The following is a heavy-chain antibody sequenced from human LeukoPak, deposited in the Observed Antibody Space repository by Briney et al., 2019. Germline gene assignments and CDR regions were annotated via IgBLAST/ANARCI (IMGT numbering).Heavy chain of an antibody. D-gene: IGHD2-2*01. V-gene: IGHV3-23*01. J-gene: IGHJ5*02. CDR3: AKDRHAPGRYCSSTICFPFDP. CDR2: ISGSGSST. Sequence: GGSLRLSCAASGFTFSSYDMSWVRQAPGKGLEWVSGISGSGSSTYYADSVKGRFTISRDNSKSTLYLQMNSLRAEDTAVYYCAKDRHAPGRYCSSTICFPFDPWGQGTLVTVSS. CDR1: GFTFSSYD.